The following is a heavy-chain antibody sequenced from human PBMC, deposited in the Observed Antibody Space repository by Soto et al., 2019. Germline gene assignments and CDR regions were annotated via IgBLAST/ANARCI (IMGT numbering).Heavy chain of an antibody. CDR1: GFTFNTCA. Sequence: QVQLVESGGGVVQPGRSLRLSCAASGFTFNTCAMHWVRQAPGRGLEWVAVISYDGDHKYYADSVKGRFTISRDNSKNTLYLQMNSLRGEDTAVYYCARDRAPQDNDNLNGYFHFDYWGQGTLVTVSS. V-gene: IGHV3-30-3*01. CDR3: ARDRAPQDNDNLNGYFHFDY. CDR2: ISYDGDHK. J-gene: IGHJ4*02. D-gene: IGHD3-9*01.